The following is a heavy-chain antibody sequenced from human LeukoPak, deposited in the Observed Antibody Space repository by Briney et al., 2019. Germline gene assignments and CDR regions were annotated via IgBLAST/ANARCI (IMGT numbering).Heavy chain of an antibody. V-gene: IGHV3-30*02. J-gene: IGHJ4*02. CDR3: AKVKDYYGSGSHFDY. CDR2: IRYDGSNK. Sequence: GGSLRLSCAASGFTFSSYGMHWVRQAPGKGPEWVAFIRYDGSNKYYADSVKGRFTISRDNAKNSLYLQMNSLRAEDTAVYYCAKVKDYYGSGSHFDYWGQGTLVTVSS. CDR1: GFTFSSYG. D-gene: IGHD3-10*01.